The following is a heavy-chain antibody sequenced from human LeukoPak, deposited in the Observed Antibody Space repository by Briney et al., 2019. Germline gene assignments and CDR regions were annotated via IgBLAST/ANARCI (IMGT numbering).Heavy chain of an antibody. CDR1: GYTFTSYG. Sequence: ASVKVSCKASGYTFTSYGISWVRQAPGQGLEWMGWISAYNGNTNYAQKLQGRVTMTTDTSTSTAYMELRSLRSDDTPVYYCARGQEVPAVDTYFDYWGQGTLVTVSS. V-gene: IGHV1-18*01. J-gene: IGHJ4*02. CDR3: ARGQEVPAVDTYFDY. CDR2: ISAYNGNT. D-gene: IGHD2-2*01.